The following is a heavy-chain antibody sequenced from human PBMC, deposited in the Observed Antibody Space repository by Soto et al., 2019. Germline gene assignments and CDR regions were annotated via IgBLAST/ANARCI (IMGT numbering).Heavy chain of an antibody. D-gene: IGHD1-7*01. Sequence: QVQLVESGGGVVQPGRSLRLSCAASGFTFSSYGMHWVRQAPGKGLEWVAVISYDGSNKYYADSVKGRFTISRDNSKNTLYLQMNSLRAEDTAVYYCAKAPSKLKLRDGGGDYFDYWGQGSLVTVSS. CDR1: GFTFSSYG. CDR2: ISYDGSNK. J-gene: IGHJ4*02. V-gene: IGHV3-30*18. CDR3: AKAPSKLKLRDGGGDYFDY.